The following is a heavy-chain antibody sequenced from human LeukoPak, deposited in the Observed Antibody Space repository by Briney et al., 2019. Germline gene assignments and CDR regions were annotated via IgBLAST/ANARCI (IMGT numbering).Heavy chain of an antibody. D-gene: IGHD3-22*01. CDR2: IYYSGST. CDR3: ARDYYDSSGYYFVGY. J-gene: IGHJ4*02. V-gene: IGHV4-39*07. CDR1: GGSISSSSYY. Sequence: SSKTLSLTCTVSGGSISSSSYYWGWIRQPPGKGLEWIGSIYYSGSTYYNPSLKSRVTISVDTSKNQFSLKLSSVTAADTAVYYCARDYYDSSGYYFVGYWGQGTLVTVSS.